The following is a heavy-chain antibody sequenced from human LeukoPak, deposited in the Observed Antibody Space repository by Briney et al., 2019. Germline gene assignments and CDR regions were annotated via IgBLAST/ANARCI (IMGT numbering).Heavy chain of an antibody. Sequence: GGSLRLSCAASGFTFSNYAMSWVRQAPGKGLEWVSAISGSGGSTYYADSMKGRFTISRDNSKNTLYLQINSLRAEDTAVYYCAKVWYGDYEMYFDYWGQGTLVTVSS. J-gene: IGHJ4*02. CDR1: GFTFSNYA. V-gene: IGHV3-23*01. D-gene: IGHD4-17*01. CDR3: AKVWYGDYEMYFDY. CDR2: ISGSGGST.